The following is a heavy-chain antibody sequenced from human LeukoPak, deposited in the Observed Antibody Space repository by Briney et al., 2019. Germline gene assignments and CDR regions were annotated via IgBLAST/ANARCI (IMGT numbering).Heavy chain of an antibody. CDR2: IYYSGST. J-gene: IGHJ3*02. CDR1: GGSISSGGYY. CDR3: AREHGVLLWFGELWGAFDI. V-gene: IGHV4-31*03. Sequence: PSQTLSLTCTVSGGSISSGGYYWSWIRQHPGKGLEWIGYIYYSGSTYYNPSLKSRVTISVDTSKNQFSLKLSSVTAADTAVYYCAREHGVLLWFGELWGAFDIWGQGTMVTVSS. D-gene: IGHD3-10*01.